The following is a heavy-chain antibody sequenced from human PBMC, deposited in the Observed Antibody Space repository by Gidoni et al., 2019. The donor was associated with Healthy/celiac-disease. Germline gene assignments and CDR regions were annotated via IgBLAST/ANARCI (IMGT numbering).Heavy chain of an antibody. V-gene: IGHV3-7*01. CDR1: GFTFSSYL. CDR3: AREQEYWYFDL. Sequence: LVQPGGSLRLSCAASGFTFSSYLMSWVRQAPGKGLEWVANIKQDGSEKYYVDSVKGRFTISRDNAKNSLYLQMNSLRAEDTAVYYCAREQEYWYFDLWGRGTLVTVSS. CDR2: IKQDGSEK. J-gene: IGHJ2*01.